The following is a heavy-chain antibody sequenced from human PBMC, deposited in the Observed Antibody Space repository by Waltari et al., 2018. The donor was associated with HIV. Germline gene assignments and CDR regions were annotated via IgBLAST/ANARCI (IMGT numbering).Heavy chain of an antibody. Sequence: EVLLVESGGGVGKPGGALRSHSQAYRLTSRDAWMSWVRQAPGKGRGLVGRIKSNTDGGTTDYAAPVKGRFTISRDDSKTTLYLEMNSLKTEDTAVYYCTTVGGGTRDYWGQGTLITVSS. J-gene: IGHJ4*02. D-gene: IGHD3-16*01. CDR1: RLTSRDAW. CDR2: IKSNTDGGTT. V-gene: IGHV3-15*01. CDR3: TTVGGGTRDY.